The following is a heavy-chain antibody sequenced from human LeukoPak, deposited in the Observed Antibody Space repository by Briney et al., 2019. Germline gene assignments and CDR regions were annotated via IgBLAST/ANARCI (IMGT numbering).Heavy chain of an antibody. Sequence: PSETLSLTCTVSGGSISSSSYYWGWIRQPPGKGLEWIGSIYYSGSTYYNPSLKSRVTISVDTSKNQFSLKLSSVTAADTAVYYCARQLDDSSGLPDAFDIWGQGTMVTVSS. J-gene: IGHJ3*02. CDR2: IYYSGST. V-gene: IGHV4-39*01. CDR1: GGSISSSSYY. D-gene: IGHD3-22*01. CDR3: ARQLDDSSGLPDAFDI.